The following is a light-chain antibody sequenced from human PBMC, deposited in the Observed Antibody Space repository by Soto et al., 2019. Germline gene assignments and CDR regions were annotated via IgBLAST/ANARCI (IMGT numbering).Light chain of an antibody. Sequence: QSVLTQPASVSGSPGQSITISCTGTSSDIGGYKYVSWYQQHPDKAPKLMICEVSNRPSGVPNRFSGSKYGTTASLTISGLQDEDEADYYCCSYAGSYPYVFGTRTKVTVL. CDR1: SSDIGGYKY. CDR2: EVS. CDR3: CSYAGSYPYV. V-gene: IGLV2-14*03. J-gene: IGLJ1*01.